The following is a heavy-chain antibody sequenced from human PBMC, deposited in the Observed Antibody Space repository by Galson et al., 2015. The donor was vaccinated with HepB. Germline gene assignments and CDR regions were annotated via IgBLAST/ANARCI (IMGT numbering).Heavy chain of an antibody. CDR2: IKSKTDGGTT. D-gene: IGHD3-10*01. CDR1: GFTFSNAW. J-gene: IGHJ4*02. V-gene: IGHV3-15*07. CDR3: TTDRDLLLWFGELAGGHYDY. Sequence: SLRLSCAASGFTFSNAWMNWVRQAPGKGLEWVGRIKSKTDGGTTDYAAPVKGRFTISRDDSKNTLYLQMNSLKTEDTAVYYCTTDRDLLLWFGELAGGHYDYWGQGTLVTVSS.